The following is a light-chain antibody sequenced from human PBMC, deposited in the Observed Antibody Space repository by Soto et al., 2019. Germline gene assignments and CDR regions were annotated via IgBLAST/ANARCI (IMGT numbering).Light chain of an antibody. Sequence: EIVMQKSLATLSVSPGAGSTLSGRASQSVSRYLAWYQQKPGQANRLLIYDASNRATGIPARFSGSGSGTDFTLTISSLEPEDFAVYYCQERSNWPQTVGERSKVAIK. V-gene: IGKV3-11*01. CDR2: DAS. CDR3: QERSNWPQT. J-gene: IGKJ1*01. CDR1: QSVSRY.